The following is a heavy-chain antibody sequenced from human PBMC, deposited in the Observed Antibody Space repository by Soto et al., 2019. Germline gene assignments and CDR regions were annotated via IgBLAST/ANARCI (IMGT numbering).Heavy chain of an antibody. J-gene: IGHJ5*02. CDR3: ATRITVSGLLIPQVAP. Sequence: SWNLLLTFSVYGGSFIGYYWSWIRQPPGKKLEWIGEINHSGGTHYNPSLKSRVTMSVDTSKNQFYLRLSSVTEVDKAIYEGATRITVSGLLIPQVAPSGQRNQV. D-gene: IGHD1-20*01. CDR2: INHSGGT. CDR1: GGSFIGYY. V-gene: IGHV4-34*01.